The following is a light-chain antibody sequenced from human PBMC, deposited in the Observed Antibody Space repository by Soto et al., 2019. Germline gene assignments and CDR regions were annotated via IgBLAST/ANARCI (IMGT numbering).Light chain of an antibody. CDR3: QQYGALPCT. CDR2: AAS. J-gene: IGKJ2*02. V-gene: IGKV3-20*01. CDR1: QSVSSSY. Sequence: DIVLTQSPGTLSLSPGERATLSCRASQSVSSSYFAWYQQKPGQAPRLLIYAASRRASGIPDRFSGSGSGTDFTLTINRLEPEDFAVYYCQQYGALPCTFGQGTKVDIK.